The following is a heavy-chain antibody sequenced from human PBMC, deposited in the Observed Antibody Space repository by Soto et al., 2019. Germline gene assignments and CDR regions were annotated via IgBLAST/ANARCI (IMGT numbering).Heavy chain of an antibody. CDR3: VWVYWNFNLGYFEY. Sequence: QLQLQESGSGLVKPSQTLSLTCAVSGGSISSGGYSWSWIRQPPGKGLEWIGYIYHSGSTYYNPSLNGRDTTSEDRSKHLFSLKLSSVTAADTAVYYCVWVYWNFNLGYFEYWGQGTLVTVS. CDR1: GGSISSGGYS. J-gene: IGHJ4*03. V-gene: IGHV4-30-2*01. D-gene: IGHD1-7*01. CDR2: IYHSGST.